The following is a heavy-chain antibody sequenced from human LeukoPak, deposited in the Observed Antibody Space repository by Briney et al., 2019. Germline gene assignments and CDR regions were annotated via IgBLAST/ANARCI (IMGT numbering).Heavy chain of an antibody. CDR3: AREVGSGSAHFDY. J-gene: IGHJ4*02. Sequence: ASAKVSCKASGYTFTGYYMHWVRQAPGQGLEWMGWINPNSGGTNYAQKFLARVTMTRDTSISTAYMELSRLRSDDTAVYYCAREVGSGSAHFDYWGPGTLVTVSS. CDR1: GYTFTGYY. D-gene: IGHD3-10*01. CDR2: INPNSGGT. V-gene: IGHV1-2*02.